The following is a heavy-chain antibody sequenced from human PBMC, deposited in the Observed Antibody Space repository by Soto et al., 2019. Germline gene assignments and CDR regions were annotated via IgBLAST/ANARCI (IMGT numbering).Heavy chain of an antibody. J-gene: IGHJ4*02. D-gene: IGHD3-22*01. CDR3: ARAYYYDTSGFWGFDY. CDR2: INSDGRST. Sequence: GGSLRLSCAASGFTFDTYWIHWVRRAPGKGLAWVSGINSDGRSTTYADSVKGRFTISRDNAKNTLYLQMNSLRAEDTAVYYCARAYYYDTSGFWGFDYWGQGTLVTVSS. V-gene: IGHV3-74*01. CDR1: GFTFDTYW.